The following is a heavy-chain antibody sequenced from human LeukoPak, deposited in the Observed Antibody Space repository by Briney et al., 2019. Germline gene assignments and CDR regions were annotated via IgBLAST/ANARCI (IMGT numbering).Heavy chain of an antibody. V-gene: IGHV3-48*03. D-gene: IGHD5-12*01. J-gene: IGHJ6*03. Sequence: PGGSLRLSCAASGFTFSSYAVSWVRQTPGKGLEWVSYISSSGSTIYYADSVKGRFTISRDNAKNSLYLQMNSLRAEGTAIYYCARRSGYAYYYYYMDVWGKGTTVTVSS. CDR2: ISSSGSTI. CDR1: GFTFSSYA. CDR3: ARRSGYAYYYYYMDV.